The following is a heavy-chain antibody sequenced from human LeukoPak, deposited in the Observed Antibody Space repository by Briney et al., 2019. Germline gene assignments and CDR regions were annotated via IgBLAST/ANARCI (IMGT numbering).Heavy chain of an antibody. V-gene: IGHV1-2*02. J-gene: IGHJ5*02. Sequence: ASVKVSCKASGYTFTGYYMHWARQAPGQGLEWMGWINPNSGGTNYAQKFQGRVTMTRDTSISTAYMELSRLRSDDTAVYYRARAPRRGHSDFWSGYWSDPWGQGTLVTVSS. D-gene: IGHD3-3*01. CDR3: ARAPRRGHSDFWSGYWSDP. CDR2: INPNSGGT. CDR1: GYTFTGYY.